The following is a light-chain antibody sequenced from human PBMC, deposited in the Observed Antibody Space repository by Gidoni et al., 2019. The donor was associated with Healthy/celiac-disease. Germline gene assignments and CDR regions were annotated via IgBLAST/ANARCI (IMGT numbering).Light chain of an antibody. J-gene: IGKJ3*01. CDR1: QDISNY. V-gene: IGKV1-33*01. Sequence: DIQMTQSPSSLSASVGDRVTITCQASQDISNYLNWYQQKPGKAPKLLIYDASNLETGVPSRFSGSGSGTDFTFTISSLQPEDVATYFCQQYDNLPPGLFTCGPGTKVDIK. CDR3: QQYDNLPPGLFT. CDR2: DAS.